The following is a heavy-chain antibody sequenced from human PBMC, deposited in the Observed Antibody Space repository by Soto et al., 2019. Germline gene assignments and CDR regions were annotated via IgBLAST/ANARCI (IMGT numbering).Heavy chain of an antibody. CDR3: ARANVEEDYYYYYGMDV. CDR1: GFTLSSYA. J-gene: IGHJ6*02. CDR2: ISFDGSNK. V-gene: IGHV3-30-3*01. D-gene: IGHD1-1*01. Sequence: PGGSLRLSXAASGFTLSSYAMHWVRQAPGKGLEWVAVISFDGSNKYYADSVKGRFTISRDNSKNTLYLQMNSLRAEDTAVYYCARANVEEDYYYYYGMDVWGQGTTVTVSS.